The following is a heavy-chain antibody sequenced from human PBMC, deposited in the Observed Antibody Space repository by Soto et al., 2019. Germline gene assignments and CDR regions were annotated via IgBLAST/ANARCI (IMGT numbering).Heavy chain of an antibody. Sequence: GGSLRLSCAASGFIFSDYGIHWVRQTPGKGLEWVAVISYDGSNTHFVDSVKGRFTLSRDNFKNAVYLQMNSLRAGDTGVYYCERRKDSYNIDYWGQGTRVTVSS. CDR1: GFIFSDYG. V-gene: IGHV3-30*03. CDR2: ISYDGSNT. J-gene: IGHJ4*02. CDR3: ERRKDSYNIDY. D-gene: IGHD1-26*01.